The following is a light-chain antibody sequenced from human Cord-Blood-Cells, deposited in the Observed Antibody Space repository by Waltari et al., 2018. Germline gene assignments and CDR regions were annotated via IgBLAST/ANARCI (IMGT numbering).Light chain of an antibody. Sequence: PASVSGSPGQSITISCTGTSCDAGSYNLVSWYQQHPGKAPKLMIYEGSKRHSGVSNRFSGSKSGNTASLTISGLQAEDEAAYYCCSYAGSSTYVVFGGGTKLTVL. CDR1: SCDAGSYNL. J-gene: IGLJ2*01. CDR3: CSYAGSSTYVV. V-gene: IGLV2-23*01. CDR2: EGS.